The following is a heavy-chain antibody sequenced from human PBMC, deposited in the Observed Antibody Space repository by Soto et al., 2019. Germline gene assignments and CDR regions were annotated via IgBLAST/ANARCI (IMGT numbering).Heavy chain of an antibody. CDR3: ARAGSYRFDY. D-gene: IGHD3-10*01. J-gene: IGHJ4*01. CDR1: GFTFSSYL. Sequence: QPWGSLRLSCAASGFTFSSYLMHWVRQAPGKGLAWVSRINPDGRSISDADSVKGRFTISRDNAKNTLYLQMNSLTTEDTAVYYCARAGSYRFDYWGHGTLVTVSS. V-gene: IGHV3-74*01. CDR2: INPDGRSI.